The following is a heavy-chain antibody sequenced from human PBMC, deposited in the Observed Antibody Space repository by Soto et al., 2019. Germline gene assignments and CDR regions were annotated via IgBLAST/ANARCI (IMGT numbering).Heavy chain of an antibody. V-gene: IGHV3-33*01. CDR2: IWYDGTNK. J-gene: IGHJ4*02. D-gene: IGHD2-8*01. CDR1: GFTFSSYG. Sequence: VQLVESGGGVVQPGRSLRLSCAASGFTFSSYGMHWVRQAPGKGLEWVAVIWYDGTNKYYADSMKGRFTISRDNSKNTLYLPINSMTAEDTSVYYCARNRDYCSKGVCSAYYFDYWGQGTLVTVSS. CDR3: ARNRDYCSKGVCSAYYFDY.